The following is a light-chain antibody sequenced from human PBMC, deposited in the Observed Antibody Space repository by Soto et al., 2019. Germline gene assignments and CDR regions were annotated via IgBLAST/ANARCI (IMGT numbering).Light chain of an antibody. Sequence: QPVLTQSPSASASLGASVKLTCTLSSGHSSSAIAWHQQQPEKGLRYLMKVNSDGSHRKGDGIPDRFSGSSSGAERYLTSYGIQSEDEADYHCQTWGVGIHWVFGGGTKVTVL. CDR3: QTWGVGIHWV. J-gene: IGLJ3*02. CDR1: SGHSSSA. V-gene: IGLV4-69*01. CDR2: VNSDGSH.